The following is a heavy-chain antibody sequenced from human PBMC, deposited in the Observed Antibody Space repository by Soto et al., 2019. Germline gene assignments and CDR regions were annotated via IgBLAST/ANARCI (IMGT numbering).Heavy chain of an antibody. Sequence: QVQLQPWGAGLLKPSETLSLTCAVYGGSFSGYYWTWIRQPPGKGLAWIGEINHSGNTNYNPSLKSRVTISLDMSKNQFSLKLRSVTASDTAVYYCARGFHSSALFSRYTKFDNWGQGTLVTVSS. D-gene: IGHD6-6*01. CDR3: ARGFHSSALFSRYTKFDN. V-gene: IGHV4-34*01. J-gene: IGHJ4*02. CDR1: GGSFSGYY. CDR2: INHSGNT.